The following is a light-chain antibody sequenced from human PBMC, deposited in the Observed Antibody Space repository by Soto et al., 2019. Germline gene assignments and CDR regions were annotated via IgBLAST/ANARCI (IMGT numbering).Light chain of an antibody. CDR1: QNVSTD. V-gene: IGKV3-15*01. CDR2: DAY. CDR3: QQYTSWPPET. Sequence: EIMLSQSAGTLSLSPRERASLSCRDSQNVSTDLAWYHHKPGQAPSLLIYDAYTRATCIPARFSDSGSRTEFTLTISSLPSEDFAVYYCQQYTSWPPETSGQGT. J-gene: IGKJ1*01.